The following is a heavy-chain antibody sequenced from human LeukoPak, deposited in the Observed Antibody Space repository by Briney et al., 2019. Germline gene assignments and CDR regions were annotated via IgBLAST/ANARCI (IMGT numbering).Heavy chain of an antibody. V-gene: IGHV4-34*01. CDR3: ARHDEYSSSHVGLDL. D-gene: IGHD2-2*01. CDR2: ISQSGST. J-gene: IGHJ5*02. CDR1: GFTFSSYA. Sequence: GSLRLSCAASGFTFSSYAMNWVRQPPGKGLEWIGEISQSGSTNYNPSLKSRLTISIDTSKNQFSLKLSSVTAADTAVYFCARHDEYSSSHVGLDLWGQGTLVTVSS.